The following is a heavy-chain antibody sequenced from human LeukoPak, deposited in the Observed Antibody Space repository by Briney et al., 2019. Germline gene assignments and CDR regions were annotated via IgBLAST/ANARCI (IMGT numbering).Heavy chain of an antibody. V-gene: IGHV3-30-3*01. CDR1: GFTFSSYA. CDR2: ISYDGSNK. Sequence: GGSLRLSCAASGFTFSSYAMHWVRQAPGKGLEWVAVISYDGSNKYYADSVKGRFTISRDNSKNTLYLQMNSLRAEDTAVYYCARDSSGPMDYWGQGTLVTVSS. J-gene: IGHJ4*02. CDR3: ARDSSGPMDY. D-gene: IGHD6-19*01.